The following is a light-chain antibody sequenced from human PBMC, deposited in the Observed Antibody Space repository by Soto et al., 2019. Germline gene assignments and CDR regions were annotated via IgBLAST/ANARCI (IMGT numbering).Light chain of an antibody. Sequence: EILMTQSPATLSVSPGARATLSCRASQSVSSNLAWYQHKPGQAPRLLIYGASPRATGIPGRFSGSGSGTVFTPTISSLQSEDFGVYYCQQYNKRPWTFGRGTKVDIK. J-gene: IGKJ1*01. CDR3: QQYNKRPWT. V-gene: IGKV3-15*01. CDR1: QSVSSN. CDR2: GAS.